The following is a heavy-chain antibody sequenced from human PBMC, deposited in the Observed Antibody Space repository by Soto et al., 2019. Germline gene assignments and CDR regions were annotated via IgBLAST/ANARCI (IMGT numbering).Heavy chain of an antibody. V-gene: IGHV4-38-2*02. J-gene: IGHJ4*02. CDR1: GYSISSGYY. Sequence: LSLTWAGYGYSISSGYYWGWIRQPPGKGLEWIGSIYHSGSTYYNPSLKSRVTISVDTSKNQFSLKLSSVTAADTAVYYCAREYSTLENDYWGQGTLVTVSS. CDR3: AREYSTLENDY. D-gene: IGHD6-13*01. CDR2: IYHSGST.